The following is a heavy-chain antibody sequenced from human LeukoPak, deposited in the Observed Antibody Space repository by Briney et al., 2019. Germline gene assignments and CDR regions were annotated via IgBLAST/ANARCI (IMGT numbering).Heavy chain of an antibody. V-gene: IGHV4-59*01. D-gene: IGHD6-13*01. CDR2: IYYSGST. Sequence: SETLSLTCTVSGGSISSYYWSWIRQPPGKGLEWIGYIYYSGSTNYNPSLKSRVTISVDTSKNQFSLKLSSVTAADTAVYYCARGFGAGDANSSSWSDKKAVAGEFDYWGQGTLVTVSS. CDR3: ARGFGAGDANSSSWSDKKAVAGEFDY. CDR1: GGSISSYY. J-gene: IGHJ4*02.